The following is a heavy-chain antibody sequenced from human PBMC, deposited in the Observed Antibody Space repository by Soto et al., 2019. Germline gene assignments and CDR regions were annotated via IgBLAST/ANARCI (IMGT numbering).Heavy chain of an antibody. CDR1: GFTFDDYA. CDR3: AKGAAAAGTSALDY. CDR2: ISWNSGSI. V-gene: IGHV3-9*01. J-gene: IGHJ4*02. Sequence: EVQLVESGGGLVQPGRSLRLSCAASGFTFDDYAMHWVRQAPGKGLEWVSGISWNSGSIGYADSVKGRFTISRDNAKNSLYLQMNSLRAEDTALYYCAKGAAAAGTSALDYWGQGTLVTVSS. D-gene: IGHD6-13*01.